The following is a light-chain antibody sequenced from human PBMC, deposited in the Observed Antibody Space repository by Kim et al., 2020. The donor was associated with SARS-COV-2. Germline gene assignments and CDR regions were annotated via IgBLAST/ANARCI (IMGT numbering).Light chain of an antibody. V-gene: IGKV3-20*01. Sequence: VLTQSPGTRLLSPGERATLSCRASQRVSGNYLAWYQQKRGQAPRLLIYSASTRATGIPDRFSGSGSGTDFTLTINRLEPEDFAVYYCQQLGDSPRTFGQGTKVDIK. CDR2: SAS. CDR3: QQLGDSPRT. J-gene: IGKJ1*01. CDR1: QRVSGNY.